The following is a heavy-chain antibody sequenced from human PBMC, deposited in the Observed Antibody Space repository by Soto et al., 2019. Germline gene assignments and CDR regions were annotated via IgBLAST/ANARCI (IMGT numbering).Heavy chain of an antibody. Sequence: EVQLVESGGGLVQPGGSLKLSCAASGFTFSTHSMNWVSQAPGRGLEWVSYIHSSSSWEVYADSVRGRFTVSRDNAKNSLYLKMSSLRAEDTAVYYCVFDFWLVPTVWGKGTTVTVSS. CDR2: IHSSSSWE. J-gene: IGHJ6*04. CDR3: VFDFWLVPTV. CDR1: GFTFSTHS. V-gene: IGHV3-48*01. D-gene: IGHD3-3*01.